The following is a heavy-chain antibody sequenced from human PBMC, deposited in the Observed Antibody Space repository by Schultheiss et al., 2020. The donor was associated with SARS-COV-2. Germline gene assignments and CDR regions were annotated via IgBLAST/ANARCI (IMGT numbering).Heavy chain of an antibody. CDR1: GFTVSSNY. Sequence: GGSLRLSCAASGFTVSSNYMSWVRQAPGKGLEWVSFINYDSSHIYYADSVRGRFIISRDNAKDSLYLQMNSLRAEDTAVYYCARLPYDSTGYYLRDVFDFWGQGTTVTVSS. CDR2: INYDSSHI. CDR3: ARLPYDSTGYYLRDVFDF. J-gene: IGHJ3*01. D-gene: IGHD3-22*01. V-gene: IGHV3-21*01.